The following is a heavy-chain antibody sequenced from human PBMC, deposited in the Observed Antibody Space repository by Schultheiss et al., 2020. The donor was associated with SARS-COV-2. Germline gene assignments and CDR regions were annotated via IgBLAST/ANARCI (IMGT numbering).Heavy chain of an antibody. CDR2: ISGSGGST. Sequence: GGSLRLSCAASGFTFSSYWMHWVRQAPGKGLVWVSAISGSGGSTYYADSVKGRFTISRDDSKNTAYLQMNSLKTEDTAVYYCTSPDTAMVTYYYYYGMDVWGQGTTVTVSS. CDR3: TSPDTAMVTYYYYYGMDV. CDR1: GFTFSSYW. J-gene: IGHJ6*02. D-gene: IGHD5-18*01. V-gene: IGHV3-23*01.